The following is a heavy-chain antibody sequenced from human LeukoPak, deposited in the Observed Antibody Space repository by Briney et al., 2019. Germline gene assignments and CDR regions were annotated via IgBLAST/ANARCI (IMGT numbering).Heavy chain of an antibody. Sequence: GGSLRLSCAASGFTFSTYSMNWVRQAPGKGLEWVAYISFGSGTIYYADSVKGRFTISRDNAKNSLYLQMNSLRDEDTAVYYCARGIYCTSNSCFYYFDYWGQGTLVTVSS. CDR2: ISFGSGTI. V-gene: IGHV3-48*02. J-gene: IGHJ4*02. CDR1: GFTFSTYS. D-gene: IGHD2-2*01. CDR3: ARGIYCTSNSCFYYFDY.